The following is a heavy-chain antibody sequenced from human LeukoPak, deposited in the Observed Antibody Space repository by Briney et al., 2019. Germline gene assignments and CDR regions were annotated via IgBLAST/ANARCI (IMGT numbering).Heavy chain of an antibody. V-gene: IGHV4-59*01. CDR3: ARHYYDSSGFDY. CDR2: IYYSGST. CDR1: GGSISSYY. J-gene: IGHJ4*02. D-gene: IGHD3-22*01. Sequence: PSETLSLTCTVSGGSISSYYWSWIRQPPGKGLEWIGYIYYSGSTNYSPSLKSRVTISVDTSKSQFSLKLSSVTAADTAVYYCARHYYDSSGFDYWGQGTLVTVSS.